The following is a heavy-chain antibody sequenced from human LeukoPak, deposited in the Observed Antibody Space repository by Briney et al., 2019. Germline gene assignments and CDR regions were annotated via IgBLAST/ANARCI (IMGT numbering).Heavy chain of an antibody. CDR1: GFTFSSYS. CDR2: ISSSSSTI. V-gene: IGHV3-48*01. D-gene: IGHD3-22*01. CDR3: AKDRSHYYDSSGYYYGSGEYFQH. J-gene: IGHJ1*01. Sequence: GGSLRLSCAASGFTFSSYSMNWVRQAPGKGLEWVSYISSSSSTIYYADSVKGRFTISRDNAKNSLYLQMNSLRAEDTAVYYCAKDRSHYYDSSGYYYGSGEYFQHWGQGTLVTVSS.